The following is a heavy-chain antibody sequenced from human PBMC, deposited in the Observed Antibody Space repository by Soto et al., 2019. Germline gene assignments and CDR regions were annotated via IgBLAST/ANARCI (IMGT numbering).Heavy chain of an antibody. V-gene: IGHV4-59*01. CDR1: GGSISSYY. Sequence: PSETLSLTCTVSGGSISSYYWSWIRQPPGKGLEWIGYIYYSGSTNYNPSLKGRVTISVDTSKNQFSLKLSSVTAADTAVYYCARVGYYDSSGDLTYFFDYWGQGTLVTVSS. J-gene: IGHJ4*02. D-gene: IGHD3-22*01. CDR3: ARVGYYDSSGDLTYFFDY. CDR2: IYYSGST.